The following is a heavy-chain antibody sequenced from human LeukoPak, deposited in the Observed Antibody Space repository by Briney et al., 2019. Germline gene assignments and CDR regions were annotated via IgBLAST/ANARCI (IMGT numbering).Heavy chain of an antibody. CDR3: ARGTWVPAKSLYGMDV. CDR2: MNPNSGNT. V-gene: IGHV1-8*01. CDR1: GYTFTSYD. Sequence: ASVKVSCKASGYTFTSYDINWVRQATGQGLEWMGWMNPNSGNTGYAQKLQGRVTMTRNTSISTAYMELSSLRSEDTAVYYCARGTWVPAKSLYGMDVWGQGTTVTVSS. D-gene: IGHD2-2*01. J-gene: IGHJ6*02.